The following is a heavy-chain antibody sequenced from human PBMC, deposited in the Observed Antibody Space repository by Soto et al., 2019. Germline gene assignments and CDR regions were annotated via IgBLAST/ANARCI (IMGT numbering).Heavy chain of an antibody. Sequence: GALRLSCAASGFTFSSFALSWVRQAPGKGLEWVSGISGSGSNTYYADSVKGRFTISRDNSKNTLYLQMNSLRAEDTALYYCAEDSRSFYLRDDFDIWGQGTMVTVSS. D-gene: IGHD1-26*01. V-gene: IGHV3-23*01. CDR3: AEDSRSFYLRDDFDI. CDR1: GFTFSSFA. CDR2: ISGSGSNT. J-gene: IGHJ3*02.